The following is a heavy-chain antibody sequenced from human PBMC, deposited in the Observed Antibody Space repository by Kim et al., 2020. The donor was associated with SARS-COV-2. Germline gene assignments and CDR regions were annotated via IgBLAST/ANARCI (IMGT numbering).Heavy chain of an antibody. D-gene: IGHD2-15*01. CDR2: TSSDGSDT. CDR3: AKGGSSATSCLDY. V-gene: IGHV3-74*03. CDR1: GFTFSRYW. J-gene: IGHJ4*02. Sequence: GGSLRLSCAASGFTFSRYWMHWVRQAPGKGLAWVSLTSSDGSDTKYADSVKGRFTISRDNARNTLFLQMNDLRADDTGVYFCAKGGSSATSCLDYWGQGVLVTVSS.